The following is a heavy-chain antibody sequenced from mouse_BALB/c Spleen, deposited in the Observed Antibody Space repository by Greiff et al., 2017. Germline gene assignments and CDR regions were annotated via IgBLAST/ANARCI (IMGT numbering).Heavy chain of an antibody. D-gene: IGHD4-1*01. CDR2: IYPRDGST. J-gene: IGHJ2*01. CDR3: ARPQLTGTRYFDY. Sequence: QVQLQQSGPELVKPGASVKISCKASGYTFTSYYIHWVKQRPGQGLEWIGYIYPRDGSTNYNEKFKGKATLTADTSSSTAYMQLSSLTSEDSAVYFCARPQLTGTRYFDYWGQGTTLTVSS. V-gene: IGHV1S12*01. CDR1: GYTFTSYY.